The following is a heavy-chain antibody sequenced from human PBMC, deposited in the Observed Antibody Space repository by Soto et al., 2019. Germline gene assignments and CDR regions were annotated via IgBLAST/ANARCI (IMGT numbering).Heavy chain of an antibody. D-gene: IGHD3-22*01. Sequence: GGSLRLSCAASGFTFSSYAMSWVRQAPGKGLEWVSAISGSGGSTYYADSVKGRFTISRDNSKNTLYLQMNSLRAEDTAVYYCARGPYDSSGEVVGMDVWGQGTTVTVSS. CDR3: ARGPYDSSGEVVGMDV. CDR1: GFTFSSYA. CDR2: ISGSGGST. J-gene: IGHJ6*02. V-gene: IGHV3-23*01.